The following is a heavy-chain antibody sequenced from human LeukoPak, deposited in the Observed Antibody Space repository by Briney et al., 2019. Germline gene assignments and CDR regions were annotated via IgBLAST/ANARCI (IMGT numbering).Heavy chain of an antibody. CDR2: INSDGSST. D-gene: IGHD4-17*01. V-gene: IGHV3-74*01. Sequence: QPGGSLRLSCAASGFTFSSYWMHWVRQAPGKGLVWVSRINSDGSSTSYADSVRGRFTISRDNAKNTLYLQMNSLRAEDTAVYYCARDHDYGDYLCDYWGQGTLVTVSS. CDR1: GFTFSSYW. J-gene: IGHJ4*02. CDR3: ARDHDYGDYLCDY.